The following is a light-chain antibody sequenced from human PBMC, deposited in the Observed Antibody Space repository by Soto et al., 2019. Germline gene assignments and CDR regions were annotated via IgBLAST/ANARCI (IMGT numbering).Light chain of an antibody. CDR3: QQYGSSRLI. Sequence: EIVLTQSPGTLSLSPGERATISCRASQSVSSSYFAWYQQKPGQAPRLLIYGASTRATGIPDRFSGSGSGTDFTLTISRLEPEDFAVYYCQQYGSSRLIFGGGTKVDIK. CDR2: GAS. CDR1: QSVSSSY. V-gene: IGKV3-20*01. J-gene: IGKJ4*01.